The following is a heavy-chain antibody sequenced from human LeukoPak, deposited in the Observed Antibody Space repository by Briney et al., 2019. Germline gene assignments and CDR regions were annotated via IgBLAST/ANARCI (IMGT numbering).Heavy chain of an antibody. J-gene: IGHJ4*02. CDR1: GFTLSTSY. Sequence: GGSLRLSCVVSGFTLSTSYMTWVRQAPGKGLEWVSVIYSGGSTYYADSVKGRFTISRDSSKNTLYLQMDSLSAEDTAVYYCARAGCGGDCYSDYWGQGTLVTVSS. CDR2: IYSGGST. V-gene: IGHV3-66*01. D-gene: IGHD2-21*02. CDR3: ARAGCGGDCYSDY.